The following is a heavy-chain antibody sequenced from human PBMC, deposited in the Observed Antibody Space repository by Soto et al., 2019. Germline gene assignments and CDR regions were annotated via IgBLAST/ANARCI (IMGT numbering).Heavy chain of an antibody. D-gene: IGHD3-16*01. CDR2: ISWNSGSI. J-gene: IGHJ3*02. CDR1: GFTFSSYA. CDR3: AKDIGQADAFDI. Sequence: GGSLRLSCAASGFTFSSYAMSWVRQAPGKGLEWVSAISWNSGSIGYADSVKGRFTISRDNAKNSLYLQMNSLRAEDTALYYCAKDIGQADAFDIWGQGTMVTVSS. V-gene: IGHV3-9*01.